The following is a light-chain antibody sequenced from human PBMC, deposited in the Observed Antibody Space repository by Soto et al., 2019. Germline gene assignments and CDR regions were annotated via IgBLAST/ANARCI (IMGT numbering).Light chain of an antibody. CDR3: SSYTNINTRACV. CDR1: SSNIGSNS. CDR2: SNN. Sequence: QSVLTQPPSASGTPGQRVTISCSGGSSNIGSNSVNWYQQFLGTAPKLLIYSNNQRPSGVPDRFSGSKSGTSASLAISGLQAEDEAEYYCSSYTNINTRACVFGTGTKVTVL. J-gene: IGLJ1*01. V-gene: IGLV1-44*01.